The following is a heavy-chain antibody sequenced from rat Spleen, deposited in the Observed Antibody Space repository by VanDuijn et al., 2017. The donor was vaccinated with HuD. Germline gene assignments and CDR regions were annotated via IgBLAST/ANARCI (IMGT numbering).Heavy chain of an antibody. CDR3: ARDNNYKAY. Sequence: EVQLQESGPGLVKTSQSLSLTCSVSGYDITNNYWGWIRKFPGNKMEWMGFITYSGGISYNPSLQSRISISSDTSKNQFFLQVNSVTTEDTATYYCARDNNYKAYWGQGVMVTVSS. CDR1: GYDITNNY. D-gene: IGHD1-10*01. CDR2: ITYSGGI. J-gene: IGHJ2*01. V-gene: IGHV3-1*01.